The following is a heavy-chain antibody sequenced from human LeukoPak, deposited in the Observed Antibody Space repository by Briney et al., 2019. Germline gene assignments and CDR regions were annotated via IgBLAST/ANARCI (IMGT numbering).Heavy chain of an antibody. V-gene: IGHV1-8*01. Sequence: ASVKVSCKASGYTFTSYDINWVRQATGQGLEWMGWMNPDSGNTGYAQKFQGRVTMTRNTSLSTAYMELSSLRSEDTAVYYCARGLRVAVAVTIDSWGQGTLVTVSS. J-gene: IGHJ4*02. CDR1: GYTFTSYD. CDR3: ARGLRVAVAVTIDS. CDR2: MNPDSGNT. D-gene: IGHD6-19*01.